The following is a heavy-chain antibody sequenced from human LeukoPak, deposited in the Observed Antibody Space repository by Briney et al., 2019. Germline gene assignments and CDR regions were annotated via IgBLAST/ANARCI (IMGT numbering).Heavy chain of an antibody. D-gene: IGHD1-14*01. V-gene: IGHV3-21*01. CDR2: ISSSSSYI. Sequence: GGSLRLSCAASGFTFSSYSMNWVRQAPGKGLEWVSSISSSSSYIYYADSVKGRFTISRDNAKNSLYLQMNSLRAEDTAVYYCARAGQPDYYYYMDVWGKGTTVTVSS. CDR3: ARAGQPDYYYYMDV. CDR1: GFTFSSYS. J-gene: IGHJ6*03.